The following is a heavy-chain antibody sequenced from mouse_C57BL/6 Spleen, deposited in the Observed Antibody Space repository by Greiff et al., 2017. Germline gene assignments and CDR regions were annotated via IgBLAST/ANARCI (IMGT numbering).Heavy chain of an antibody. CDR2: IDPENGDT. D-gene: IGHD1-1*01. V-gene: IGHV14-4*01. CDR3: ALYYGSSGWFAY. J-gene: IGHJ3*01. CDR1: GFNIKDDY. Sequence: VQLQQSGAELVRPGASVKLSCTASGFNIKDDYMHWVKQRPEQGLEWIGRIDPENGDTEYASKFQGKATITADTSSNTAYLQLSSLTSEDPAVYYCALYYGSSGWFAYWGTGTLVTVSA.